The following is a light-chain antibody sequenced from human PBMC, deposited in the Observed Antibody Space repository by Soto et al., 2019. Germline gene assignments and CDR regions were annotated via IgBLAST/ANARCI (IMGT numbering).Light chain of an antibody. CDR2: WAS. J-gene: IGKJ1*01. CDR1: QGVLYSSNNKNY. V-gene: IGKV4-1*01. CDR3: QQSYTTPRT. Sequence: TVMTKSPASLAGSWGGRPTINCKSTQGVLYSSNNKNYLAWYQQKPGQPPKLLIYWASTRESGVPDRFSGSGSGTDFTLTISSLQAEDVAVYYCQQSYTTPRTFGQGTKVEIK.